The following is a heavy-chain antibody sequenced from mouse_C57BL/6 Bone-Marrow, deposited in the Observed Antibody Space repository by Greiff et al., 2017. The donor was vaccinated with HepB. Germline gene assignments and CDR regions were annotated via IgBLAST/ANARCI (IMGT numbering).Heavy chain of an antibody. J-gene: IGHJ4*01. CDR2: IDPSDSYT. CDR1: GYTFTSDW. CDR3: AREGGMITARKYYAMDY. Sequence: QVQLKQPGAELVRPGTSVKLSCKASGYTFTSDWMHWVKQRPGQGLEWIGVIDPSDSYTNYNQKFKGKATLTVDTSSSTAYMQLSSLTSEDSAVYYCAREGGMITARKYYAMDYWGQGTSVTVSS. D-gene: IGHD2-4*01. V-gene: IGHV1-59*01.